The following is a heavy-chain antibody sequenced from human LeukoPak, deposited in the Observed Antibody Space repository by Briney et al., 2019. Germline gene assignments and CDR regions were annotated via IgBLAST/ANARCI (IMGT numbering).Heavy chain of an antibody. J-gene: IGHJ4*02. CDR2: INHSGST. CDR3: ARVRKYQLLWKAYGGSYFDY. V-gene: IGHV4-34*01. Sequence: SETLSLTCAVYGGSFSGYYWSWIRQPPGKGLEWIGEINHSGSTNYNPSLKSRVTISVDTSKNQFSLKLSSVTAADTAVYYCARVRKYQLLWKAYGGSYFDYWGQGTLVTVSS. D-gene: IGHD2-2*01. CDR1: GGSFSGYY.